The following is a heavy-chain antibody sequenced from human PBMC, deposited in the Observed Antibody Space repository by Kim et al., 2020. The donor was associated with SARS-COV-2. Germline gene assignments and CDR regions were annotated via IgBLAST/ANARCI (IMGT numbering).Heavy chain of an antibody. Sequence: ASVKVSCKASGYTFTSYAMHWVRQAPGQRLEWMGWINAGNGNTKYSQKFQGRVTITRDTSASTAYMELSSLRSEDTAVYYCARELAAAGAVDYWGQGTLVTVSS. CDR2: INAGNGNT. CDR1: GYTFTSYA. V-gene: IGHV1-3*01. J-gene: IGHJ4*02. D-gene: IGHD6-13*01. CDR3: ARELAAAGAVDY.